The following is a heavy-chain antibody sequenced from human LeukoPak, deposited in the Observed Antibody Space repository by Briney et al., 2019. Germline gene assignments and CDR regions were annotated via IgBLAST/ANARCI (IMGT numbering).Heavy chain of an antibody. J-gene: IGHJ4*02. D-gene: IGHD1-26*01. CDR1: GGSFSGYY. CDR3: ARAYSGSYPYFDY. V-gene: IGHV4-34*01. CDR2: INHSGST. Sequence: SETLSLTCAVYGGSFSGYYWSWIRQPPGKGLEWIGEINHSGSTYYNPSLKSRVTISVDTSKNQFSLKLSSVTAADTAVYYCARAYSGSYPYFDYWGQGTLVTVSS.